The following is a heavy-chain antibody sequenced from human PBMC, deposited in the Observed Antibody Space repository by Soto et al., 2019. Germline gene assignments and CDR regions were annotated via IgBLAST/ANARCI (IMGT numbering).Heavy chain of an antibody. D-gene: IGHD3-16*01. Sequence: QITLKESGPTLVKPTQPLTLTCTFSGFSLSTSGVGVGWIRQPPGKVLELLALSYWDVDKRYSPSLTSRLTITKDTYKIQVVLTMTTLDPVDTATYYCSQTTRFGLGELPSYYCYYWGQGTLVTVAS. CDR2: SYWDVDK. V-gene: IGHV2-5*02. CDR1: GFSLSTSGVG. J-gene: IGHJ4*02. CDR3: SQTTRFGLGELPSYYCYY.